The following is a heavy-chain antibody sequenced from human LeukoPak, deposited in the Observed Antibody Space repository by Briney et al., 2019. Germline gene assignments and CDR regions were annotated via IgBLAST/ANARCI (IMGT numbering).Heavy chain of an antibody. J-gene: IGHJ6*02. D-gene: IGHD4-11*01. CDR3: AKSPSVTMVGLDV. CDR2: ISGSGGGT. Sequence: GGSLRLSCAASGFTFSSYAMSWVRQAPGKGLEWVSAISGSGGGTYYADSVKGRFTISRDSSKNTLYLQMTSLRAEDTAIYYCAKSPSVTMVGLDVWGQGTTVTVSS. V-gene: IGHV3-23*01. CDR1: GFTFSSYA.